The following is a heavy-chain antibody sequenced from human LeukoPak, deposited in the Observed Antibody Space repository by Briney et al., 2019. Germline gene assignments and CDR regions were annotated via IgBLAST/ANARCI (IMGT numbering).Heavy chain of an antibody. Sequence: SETLSLTCTVSGGSVSSGSYYWSWIRQPPGKGLEWIGYIYYSGSTNYNPTLKSRVTISVDTSKNQFSLKLSSVTAADTAVYYCACGYSTKGWFSDFDPWGQGTLVTVSS. D-gene: IGHD5-12*01. J-gene: IGHJ5*02. CDR2: IYYSGST. CDR3: ACGYSTKGWFSDFDP. CDR1: GGSVSSGSYY. V-gene: IGHV4-61*01.